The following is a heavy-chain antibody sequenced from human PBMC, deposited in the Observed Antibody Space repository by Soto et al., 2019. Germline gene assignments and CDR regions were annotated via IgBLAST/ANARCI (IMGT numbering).Heavy chain of an antibody. V-gene: IGHV1-46*03. CDR1: GYTFISYY. Sequence: QVQLVQSGAEVKTPGASVKVSCKASGYTFISYYMHWVRQAPGQELEWMGIINPSGGSTTYAQKFKGRVTMTRDTSTSTVYMELSSLRSEDTAVYYCARARGSGWPFDYWGQGTLVTVSS. CDR2: INPSGGST. CDR3: ARARGSGWPFDY. J-gene: IGHJ4*02. D-gene: IGHD6-19*01.